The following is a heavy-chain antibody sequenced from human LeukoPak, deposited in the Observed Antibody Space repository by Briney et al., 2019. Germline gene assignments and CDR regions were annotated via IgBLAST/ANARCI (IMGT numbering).Heavy chain of an antibody. CDR2: INHSGST. D-gene: IGHD3-10*01. Sequence: PSETLSLTCAVYGGSFSGYYWNWIRQPPGKGLEWIGEINHSGSTNYNPSLKSRVTISVDTSKNQLSLKLSSVTDADTAVYYCARSGSGSHTYYYYGMDVWGQGTTVTVSS. CDR3: ARSGSGSHTYYYYGMDV. CDR1: GGSFSGYY. V-gene: IGHV4-34*01. J-gene: IGHJ6*02.